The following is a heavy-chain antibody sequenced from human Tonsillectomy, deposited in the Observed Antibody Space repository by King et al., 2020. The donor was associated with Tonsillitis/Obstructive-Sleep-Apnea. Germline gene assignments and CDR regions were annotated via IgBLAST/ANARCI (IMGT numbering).Heavy chain of an antibody. CDR1: GGSISSSSYY. Sequence: QLQESGPGLVKPSETLSLTCTVSGGSISSSSYYWGWIRQPPGKGLEWIGSIYYSGSTYYNPSLKSRVTISVDTSKNQFSLKLSSVTAADTAVYYCAGQGVLRFLEWLLPPAAGVDYWGQGTLVTVSS. CDR2: IYYSGST. CDR3: AGQGVLRFLEWLLPPAAGVDY. D-gene: IGHD3-3*01. J-gene: IGHJ4*02. V-gene: IGHV4-39*01.